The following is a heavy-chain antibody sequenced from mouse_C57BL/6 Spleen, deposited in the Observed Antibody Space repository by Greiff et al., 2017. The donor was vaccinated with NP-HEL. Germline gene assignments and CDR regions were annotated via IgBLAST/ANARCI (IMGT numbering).Heavy chain of an antibody. J-gene: IGHJ4*01. CDR1: GYSITSGYY. CDR3: ARGAYDYDERAMDY. V-gene: IGHV3-6*01. CDR2: ISYDGSN. Sequence: EVQLQESGPGLVKPSQSLSLTCSVTGYSITSGYYWNWIRQFPGNKLEWMGYISYDGSNNYNPSLKNRIPITRDTAKNQFFLKLNSVTTGDTATYYCARGAYDYDERAMDYWGQGTSVTVSS. D-gene: IGHD2-4*01.